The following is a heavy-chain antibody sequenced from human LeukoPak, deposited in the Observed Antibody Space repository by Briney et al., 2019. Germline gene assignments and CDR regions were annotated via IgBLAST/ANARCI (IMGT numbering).Heavy chain of an antibody. D-gene: IGHD2-2*01. CDR2: MNPNSGNT. Sequence: ASVKVSCKASGYTFTSYDINWVRQATGQGLEWMGWMNPNSGNTGYAQKFQGRVTITRNTSISTAYMELSSLRSEDTAVYYCARALYCSSTSWYLGYYYYMDVWGKGTTVTVSS. V-gene: IGHV1-8*03. J-gene: IGHJ6*03. CDR3: ARALYCSSTSWYLGYYYYMDV. CDR1: GYTFTSYD.